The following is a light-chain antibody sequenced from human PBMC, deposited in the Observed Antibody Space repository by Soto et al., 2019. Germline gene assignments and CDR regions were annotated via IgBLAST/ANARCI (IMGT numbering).Light chain of an antibody. CDR2: GAS. J-gene: IGKJ5*01. CDR1: QSVSGNY. V-gene: IGKV3-20*01. CDR3: QQYGSSTIT. Sequence: EFVLTQSPGTLSLSPGERTTLSCWASQSVSGNYLAWYQHKPGQAPRLLIYGASSSATGIPDRFSGSGSGTDFTLTISRLEPEDFAVYYCQQYGSSTITFGQGTRLEIK.